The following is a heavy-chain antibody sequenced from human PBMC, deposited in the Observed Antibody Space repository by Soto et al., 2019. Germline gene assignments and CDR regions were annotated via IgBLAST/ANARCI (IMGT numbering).Heavy chain of an antibody. V-gene: IGHV3-21*01. CDR3: ARDQPGYSYGYGLGY. CDR1: GFTFSSYS. CDR2: ISSSSSYI. Sequence: EVQLVESGGGLVKPGGSLRLSCAASGFTFSSYSMNWLRQAPGKGLEWVSSISSSSSYIYYAASVKGRFTISRDNAKNSLYLQMNSLRAEDTAVYYCARDQPGYSYGYGLGYWGQGTLVTVSS. J-gene: IGHJ4*02. D-gene: IGHD5-18*01.